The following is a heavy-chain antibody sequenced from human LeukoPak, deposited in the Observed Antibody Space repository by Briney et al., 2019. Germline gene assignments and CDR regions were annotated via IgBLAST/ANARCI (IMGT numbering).Heavy chain of an antibody. CDR3: ARVRADYREYYFDY. D-gene: IGHD3-10*01. Sequence: PGGSLRLSCAASGFTFSSYAMSWVRQSPGKGLEWIGEINHSGSTKYNPSLKSRVTISVDRSKNQFSLKLSSVTAADTAVYYCARVRADYREYYFDYWGQGTLVTVSS. CDR1: GFTFSSYA. J-gene: IGHJ4*02. CDR2: INHSGST. V-gene: IGHV4-34*01.